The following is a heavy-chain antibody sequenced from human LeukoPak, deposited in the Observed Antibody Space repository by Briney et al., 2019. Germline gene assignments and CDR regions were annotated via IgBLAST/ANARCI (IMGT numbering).Heavy chain of an antibody. CDR2: ISNYNGNT. CDR3: ARDEDYGISVNIDY. Sequence: ASVKVSCKASGYSFVLYGISWVRQAPGQGPEWMGWISNYNGNTKYAQKFQGRVTMTTDTSTSTAYMELRSLRSDDTAVYYCARDEDYGISVNIDYWGQGTLVTVSS. V-gene: IGHV1-18*01. D-gene: IGHD4-17*01. CDR1: GYSFVLYG. J-gene: IGHJ4*02.